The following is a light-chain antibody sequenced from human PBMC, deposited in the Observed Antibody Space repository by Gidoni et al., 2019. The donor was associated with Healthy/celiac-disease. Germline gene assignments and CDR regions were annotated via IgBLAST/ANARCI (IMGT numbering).Light chain of an antibody. J-gene: IGKJ1*01. Sequence: EIVMTQSSATLSVSPGERATLSCRVSQSVSSNLAWYQQKPGQAPRPLSYGASTRATDNPARCSGSGSGIEFTLTISSLQSEDFAVYYGQQYNNWWTFGQGTKVEIK. CDR1: QSVSSN. V-gene: IGKV3-15*01. CDR2: GAS. CDR3: QQYNNWWT.